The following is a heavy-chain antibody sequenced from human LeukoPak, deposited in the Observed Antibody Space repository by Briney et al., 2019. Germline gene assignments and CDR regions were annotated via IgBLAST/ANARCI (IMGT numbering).Heavy chain of an antibody. CDR1: GFTFSRYG. V-gene: IGHV3-30*18. Sequence: PGRSLRLSCAASGFTFSRYGMHWVRQAPGKGLEWVGVISYEGSAKYYADSVKGRFAISRDNSKNTLYLQMKSLRVEHTARYYCAKGLTGYSNYGMDVWGQGTTVTVSS. J-gene: IGHJ6*02. D-gene: IGHD3-9*01. CDR2: ISYEGSAK. CDR3: AKGLTGYSNYGMDV.